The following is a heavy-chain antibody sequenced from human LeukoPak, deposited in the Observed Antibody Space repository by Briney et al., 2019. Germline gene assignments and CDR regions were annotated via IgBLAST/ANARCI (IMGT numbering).Heavy chain of an antibody. CDR1: GFTFTTYA. J-gene: IGHJ4*02. CDR2: IGGGGVRT. Sequence: GGSLRLSCAASGFTFTTYAMSWVRQAPGKGLEWVSAIGGGGVRTYYADSVKGRFTISRDNSKDTLFLQMNSLRAEDTAVYYCAKASRQGAVASPLDYWGQGTLVTVSS. D-gene: IGHD6-19*01. CDR3: AKASRQGAVASPLDY. V-gene: IGHV3-23*01.